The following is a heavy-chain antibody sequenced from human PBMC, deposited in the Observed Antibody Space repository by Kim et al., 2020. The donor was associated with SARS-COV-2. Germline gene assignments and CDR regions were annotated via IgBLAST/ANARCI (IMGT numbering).Heavy chain of an antibody. J-gene: IGHJ4*02. Sequence: VKGRFTISRDNSKNTLYLKMNRLRAEDTAVYYCAKGLGYSSYDYGAFDYWGQGTLVTVSS. D-gene: IGHD5-12*01. CDR3: AKGLGYSSYDYGAFDY. V-gene: IGHV3-23*01.